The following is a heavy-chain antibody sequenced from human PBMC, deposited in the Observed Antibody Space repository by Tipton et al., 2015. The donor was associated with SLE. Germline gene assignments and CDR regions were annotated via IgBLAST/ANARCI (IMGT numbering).Heavy chain of an antibody. CDR3: ASVPGYYDSSGTDAFDI. V-gene: IGHV4-59*01. D-gene: IGHD3-22*01. CDR2: IYYSGST. J-gene: IGHJ3*02. Sequence: TLSLTCTVSGGFISSYYWSWIRQPPGKGLEWIGYIYYSGSTNYNPSLKSRVTISVDTSKNQFSLKLSSVTAADTAVYYCASVPGYYDSSGTDAFDIWGQGTMVTVSS. CDR1: GGFISSYY.